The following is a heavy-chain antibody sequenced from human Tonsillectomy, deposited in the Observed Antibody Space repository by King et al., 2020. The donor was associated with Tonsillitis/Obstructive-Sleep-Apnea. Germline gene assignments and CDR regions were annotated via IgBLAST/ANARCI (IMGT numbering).Heavy chain of an antibody. J-gene: IGHJ4*02. D-gene: IGHD5-12*01. V-gene: IGHV3-11*05. CDR1: GFTFSDYY. CDR3: ARAQYKTTVWWLPDY. CDR2: ISSSSSYT. Sequence: HVQLVESGGGLVKPGGSLRLSCAASGFTFSDYYMSWIRQAPGKGLEWVSYISSSSSYTNYADSVKGRFTISRDNAKNSLYLQMNSLRAEDTAVYYCARAQYKTTVWWLPDYWGQGTLVTVSS.